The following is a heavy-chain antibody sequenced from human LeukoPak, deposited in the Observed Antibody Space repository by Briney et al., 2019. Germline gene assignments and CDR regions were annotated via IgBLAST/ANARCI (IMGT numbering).Heavy chain of an antibody. CDR2: INPNSGGT. D-gene: IGHD2-2*01. CDR3: ARGRWSSTSCLNWFDP. J-gene: IGHJ5*02. V-gene: IGHV1-2*02. CDR1: GYTCTGYY. Sequence: ASVKVSCKASGYTCTGYYMHWVRQAPGQGLEWMGWINPNSGGTNYAQKFQGRVTMTRDTSISTAYMELSRLRSDDTAVYYCARGRWSSTSCLNWFDPWGQGTLVTVSS.